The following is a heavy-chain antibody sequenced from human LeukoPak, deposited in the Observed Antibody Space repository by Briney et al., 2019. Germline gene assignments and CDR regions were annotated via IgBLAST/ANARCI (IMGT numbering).Heavy chain of an antibody. J-gene: IGHJ3*02. Sequence: SETLSLTCTVSGGSISSGGYYWSWIRQHPGKGLEWIGYIYYSGSTYYNPSLKSRVTISVDTSKNQFSLKLSSVTAADTAVYYCAKQRGLGSFDAFDIWGQGTMVTVSS. D-gene: IGHD3-10*01. CDR2: IYYSGST. CDR1: GGSISSGGYY. V-gene: IGHV4-31*03. CDR3: AKQRGLGSFDAFDI.